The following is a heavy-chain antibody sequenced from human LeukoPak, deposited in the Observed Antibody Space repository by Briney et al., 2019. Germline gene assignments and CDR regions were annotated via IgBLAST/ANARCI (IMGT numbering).Heavy chain of an antibody. CDR2: IYYSGST. D-gene: IGHD4-17*01. CDR3: ARGVEAYYGDFHDY. CDR1: GGSISSGGYY. J-gene: IGHJ4*02. Sequence: SETLSLTCTVSGGSISSGGYYWSWIRRHPGKGLEWIGYIYYSGSTYYNPSLKSRVTIPVDTSKNQLSLKLSSVTAADTAVYYCARGVEAYYGDFHDYWGQGTLVTVSS. V-gene: IGHV4-31*03.